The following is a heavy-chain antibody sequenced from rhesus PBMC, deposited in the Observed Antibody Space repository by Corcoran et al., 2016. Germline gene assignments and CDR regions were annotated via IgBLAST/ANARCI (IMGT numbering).Heavy chain of an antibody. D-gene: IGHD6-25*01. CDR3: GRGAAIDY. J-gene: IGHJ4*01. CDR2: ISGSSGFT. CDR1: CYSISSGYD. Sequence: QVQLQESGRGLVQPSETLSLTCAFSCYSISSGYDWGWIRQPPGKGLEYIGYISGSSGFTYYNPSLKRRVTISKDTSKNQFSLKLTSVTAADTAVYYCGRGAAIDYWGQGVLVTVSS. V-gene: IGHV4-99*02.